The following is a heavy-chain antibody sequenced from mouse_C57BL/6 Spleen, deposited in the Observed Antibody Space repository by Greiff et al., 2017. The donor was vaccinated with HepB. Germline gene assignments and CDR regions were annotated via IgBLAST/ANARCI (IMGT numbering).Heavy chain of an antibody. D-gene: IGHD1-1*01. V-gene: IGHV5-4*03. Sequence: EVKLVESGGGLVKPGGSLKLSCAASGFTFSSYAMSWVRQTPEKRLEWVATISDGGSYTYYPDNVKGRFTISRDNAKNNLYLQMSHLKSEDTAMYYCARGGYGSRGEAMDYWGQGTSVTVSS. CDR1: GFTFSSYA. J-gene: IGHJ4*01. CDR2: ISDGGSYT. CDR3: ARGGYGSRGEAMDY.